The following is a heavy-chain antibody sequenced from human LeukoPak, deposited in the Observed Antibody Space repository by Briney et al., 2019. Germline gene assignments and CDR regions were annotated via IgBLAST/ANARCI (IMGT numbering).Heavy chain of an antibody. CDR2: IYYSGST. D-gene: IGHD2-15*01. Sequence: PSETLSLTCTVSGGSISSYYWSWIRQPPGKGLEWIGYIYYSGSTNYNPSLKSRVTISVDTSKNQFSLKLSSVTAADTAVYYCARHGQDTAVVAAGYYYYGMDVWGQGTTVTVSS. CDR1: GGSISSYY. J-gene: IGHJ6*02. CDR3: ARHGQDTAVVAAGYYYYGMDV. V-gene: IGHV4-59*08.